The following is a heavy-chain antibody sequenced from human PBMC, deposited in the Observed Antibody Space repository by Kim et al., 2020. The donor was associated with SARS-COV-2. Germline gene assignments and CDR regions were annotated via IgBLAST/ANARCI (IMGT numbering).Heavy chain of an antibody. V-gene: IGHV3-23*01. CDR3: AKREEYRKFFDCYFD. CDR2: ISGNGANT. J-gene: IGHJ2*01. CDR1: GFTFSNHV. D-gene: IGHD5-18*01. Sequence: GGSLRLSCAASGFTFSNHVMNWVRQPPGKGPEWVSGISGNGANTCYEDSVRGRFTISRDNAKKIVYLQMNSLRADDTALYFCAKREEYRKFFDCYFD.